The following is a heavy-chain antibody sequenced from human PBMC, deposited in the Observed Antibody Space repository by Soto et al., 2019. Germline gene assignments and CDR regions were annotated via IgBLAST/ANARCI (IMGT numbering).Heavy chain of an antibody. V-gene: IGHV4-39*01. J-gene: IGHJ4*02. CDR1: GGSISRNIYH. CDR3: ARHPVYPPGWPTHY. CDR2: IYNSGRT. Sequence: SETLSLTCTVSGGSISRNIYHWGWIRQPPGKGLEWIGRIYNSGRTYYNASLKSRVSISIDTSKNQFSLKLTSVTAADTAVYYCARHPVYPPGWPTHYCGPGAFLTLSS. D-gene: IGHD6-19*01.